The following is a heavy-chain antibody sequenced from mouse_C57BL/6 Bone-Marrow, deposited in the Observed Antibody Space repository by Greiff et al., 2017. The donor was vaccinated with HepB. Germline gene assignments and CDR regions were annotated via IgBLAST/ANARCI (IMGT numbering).Heavy chain of an antibody. V-gene: IGHV1-81*01. CDR3: ARKLLVSGFAY. D-gene: IGHD2-12*01. CDR2: IYPRSGNT. CDR1: GYTFTSYG. Sequence: QVQLQQSGAELARPGASVKLSCKASGYTFTSYGISWVKQRTGQGLEWIGEIYPRSGNTYYNEKFKGKATLTADKSSSTAYMELRSLTSEYSAVYFCARKLLVSGFAYWGQGTLVTVSA. J-gene: IGHJ3*01.